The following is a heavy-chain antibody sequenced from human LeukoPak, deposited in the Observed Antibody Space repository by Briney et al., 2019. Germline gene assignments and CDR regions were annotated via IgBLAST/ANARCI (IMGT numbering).Heavy chain of an antibody. CDR3: AREEYYYGSGSKRTYFDY. V-gene: IGHV3-21*01. Sequence: GSLRLSCAASGFTLSSYSMNWVRQAPGKGLEWVSSISSSSSYIYYADSVKGRFTISRDNAKNSLYLQMNSLRAEDTAVYYCAREEYYYGSGSKRTYFDYWGQGTLVTVSS. J-gene: IGHJ4*02. CDR1: GFTLSSYS. CDR2: ISSSSSYI. D-gene: IGHD3-10*01.